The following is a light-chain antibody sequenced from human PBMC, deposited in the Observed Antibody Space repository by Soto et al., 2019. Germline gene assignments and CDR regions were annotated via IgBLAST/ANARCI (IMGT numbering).Light chain of an antibody. CDR2: GAT. J-gene: IGKJ1*01. V-gene: IGKV3-20*01. Sequence: EIVLTQSPGTLSLSPGERATLSCRASHSVINNYLAWYQQKPGEPRRLLIYGATSTAGGIPDWFSSSGSGKDFPLTISMLAHEDSADYYCQQYGSSGTFGQGTKVDIK. CDR1: HSVINNY. CDR3: QQYGSSGT.